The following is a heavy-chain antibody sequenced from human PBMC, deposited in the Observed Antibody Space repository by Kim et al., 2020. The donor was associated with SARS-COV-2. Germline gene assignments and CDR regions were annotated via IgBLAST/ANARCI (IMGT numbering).Heavy chain of an antibody. J-gene: IGHJ4*02. CDR3: ARAGYGDFTLFDY. V-gene: IGHV1-69*13. CDR1: GGTFSSYA. CDR2: IIPIFGTA. D-gene: IGHD4-17*01. Sequence: SVKVSCKASGGTFSSYAISWVRQAPGQGLEWMGGIIPIFGTANYAQKFQGRVTITADESTSTAYMELSSLRSEDTAVYYCARAGYGDFTLFDYWGQGTLVTVSS.